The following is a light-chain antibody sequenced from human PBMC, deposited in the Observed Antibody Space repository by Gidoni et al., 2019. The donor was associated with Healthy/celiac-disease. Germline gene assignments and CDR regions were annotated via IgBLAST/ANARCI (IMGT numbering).Light chain of an antibody. J-gene: IGKJ5*01. CDR3: MQALQTPSIT. V-gene: IGKV2-28*01. CDR2: LGS. CDR1: QSLLHSNGYNY. Sequence: DIVMTQSPLSLPVTPGEPASISCRSSQSLLHSNGYNYLDWYLPKPGQSPQLLIYLGSNRASGVPDRFSGSGSGTDFTLKISRVEAEDVGVYYCMQALQTPSITFGQGTRLEIK.